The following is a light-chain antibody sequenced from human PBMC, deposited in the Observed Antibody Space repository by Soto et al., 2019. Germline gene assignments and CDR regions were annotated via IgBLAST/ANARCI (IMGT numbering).Light chain of an antibody. CDR1: SSDVGGYNY. CDR2: DAV. V-gene: IGLV2-11*01. Sequence: QSLLTQPRSVSESPGQSVTISCTGISSDVGGYNYVSWYQHHPGKAPKVVIYDAVKRPSGVPDRFSGSRSGNTASLTISGLQAEDEADYYCCSYAANYPWVFGGGTQLTVL. J-gene: IGLJ3*02. CDR3: CSYAANYPWV.